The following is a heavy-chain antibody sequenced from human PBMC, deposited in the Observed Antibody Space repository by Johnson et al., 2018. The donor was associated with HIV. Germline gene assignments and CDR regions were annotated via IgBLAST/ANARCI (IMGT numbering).Heavy chain of an antibody. J-gene: IGHJ3*02. V-gene: IGHV3-7*05. CDR2: IKQDGSEK. D-gene: IGHD6-6*01. Sequence: VQLVESGGGLVQPGGSLRLSCAASGFTFSSYWMSWVRQAPGKGLEWVANIKQDGSEKYYVDSVKGRFTISRDNAKNSMYLQMNSLRAEDKAVYYCARDGPARQGVFCAFDIWGQGTMVTVSS. CDR1: GFTFSSYW. CDR3: ARDGPARQGVFCAFDI.